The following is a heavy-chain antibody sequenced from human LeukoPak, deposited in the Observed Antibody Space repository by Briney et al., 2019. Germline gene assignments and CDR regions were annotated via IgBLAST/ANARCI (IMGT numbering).Heavy chain of an antibody. CDR2: IKTKTDGGTT. Sequence: GGSLRLSCAGSGFTFSNAWMTWVRQAPGKGLEWVGRIKTKTDGGTTDYAAPVKGRFTISRDDSRNTLYLQMNSLRTEDTAVYYCARDPAPSSTPNAFDIWGQGTMVTVSS. CDR1: GFTFSNAW. CDR3: ARDPAPSSTPNAFDI. D-gene: IGHD6-13*01. J-gene: IGHJ3*02. V-gene: IGHV3-15*01.